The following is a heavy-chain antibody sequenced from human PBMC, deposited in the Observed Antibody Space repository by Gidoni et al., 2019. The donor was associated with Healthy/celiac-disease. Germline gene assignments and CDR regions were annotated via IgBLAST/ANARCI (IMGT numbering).Heavy chain of an antibody. CDR2: FGTA. Sequence: QVQLVQSGAEVKMPGSSVKVSCKASGGTFSSYAIFGTANYAQKFQGRVTITADESTSTAYMELSSLRSEDTAVYYCARDRGRGGISGPAGPDAFDIWGQGTMVTVSS. V-gene: IGHV1-69*01. CDR3: ARDRGRGGISGPAGPDAFDI. CDR1: GGTFSSYA. D-gene: IGHD2-15*01. J-gene: IGHJ3*02.